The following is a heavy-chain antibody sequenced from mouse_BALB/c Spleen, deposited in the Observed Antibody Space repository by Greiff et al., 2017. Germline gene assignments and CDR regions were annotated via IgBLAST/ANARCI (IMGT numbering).Heavy chain of an antibody. Sequence: EVKLMESGGGLVQPGGSLKLSCAASGFTFSSYGMSWVRQTPDKRLELVATINSNGGSTYYPESVKGRFTISRDNPKNTLFLQMTSLRSEDTAMYYCARNGSMDYWGQGTSVTVSS. J-gene: IGHJ4*01. V-gene: IGHV5-6-3*01. CDR2: INSNGGST. D-gene: IGHD1-2*01. CDR3: ARNGSMDY. CDR1: GFTFSSYG.